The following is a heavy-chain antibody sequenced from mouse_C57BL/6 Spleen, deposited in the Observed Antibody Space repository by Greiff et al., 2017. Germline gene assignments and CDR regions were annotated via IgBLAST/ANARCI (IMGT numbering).Heavy chain of an antibody. J-gene: IGHJ4*01. CDR3: ARLLRDYYAMDY. Sequence: QVQLQQSGAELARPGASVKLSCKASGYTFTSYGISWVKQRTGQGLEWIGEIYPRSGNTYYNEKFKGKATLTADKYSSTAYMELRILTSDASAVYFCARLLRDYYAMDYWGQGTSVTVSS. D-gene: IGHD1-1*01. CDR1: GYTFTSYG. CDR2: IYPRSGNT. V-gene: IGHV1-81*01.